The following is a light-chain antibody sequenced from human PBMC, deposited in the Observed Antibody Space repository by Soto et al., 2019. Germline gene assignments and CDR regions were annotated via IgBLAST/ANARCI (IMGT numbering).Light chain of an antibody. CDR3: QQYGSSYPWT. V-gene: IGKV3-20*01. J-gene: IGKJ1*01. Sequence: EIVLTQSPGTLSLSPGDRATLSCRASQSVSSNYLAWYQQKPGQAPRLLIYGASSRATGIPDRFSGSGSGTDFTLTIRRLEPEDFAVYYCQQYGSSYPWTFGQGTKVDI. CDR2: GAS. CDR1: QSVSSNY.